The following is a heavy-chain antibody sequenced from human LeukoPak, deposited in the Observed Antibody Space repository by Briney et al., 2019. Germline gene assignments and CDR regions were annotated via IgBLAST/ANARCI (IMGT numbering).Heavy chain of an antibody. CDR3: ARGGSSSSGYFDY. J-gene: IGHJ4*02. CDR1: GGSISSGGHY. CDR2: IYYSGST. Sequence: SETLSLTCTVSGGSISSGGHYWSWIRQHPGKGLEWIGYIYYSGSTYYNPSLKSRVTISVDTSKNQFSLKLSSVTAADTAVYYCARGGSSSSGYFDYWGQGTLVTVSS. D-gene: IGHD6-6*01. V-gene: IGHV4-31*03.